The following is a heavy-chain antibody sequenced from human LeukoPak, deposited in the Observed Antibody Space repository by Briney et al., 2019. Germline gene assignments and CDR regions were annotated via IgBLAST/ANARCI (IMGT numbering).Heavy chain of an antibody. J-gene: IGHJ2*01. CDR2: IVPMFDSI. V-gene: IGHV1-69*06. CDR1: GGTFTSYT. D-gene: IGHD2-21*02. CDR3: AISLAAVTADYWYFDL. Sequence: SVKVSCKASGGTFTSYTISWVRQAPGPGLEWMGGIVPMFDSIHYAQKFQGRVKITADKSTITVYMELSSLRSEDTAVYYCAISLAAVTADYWYFDLWGRGTMVTVSS.